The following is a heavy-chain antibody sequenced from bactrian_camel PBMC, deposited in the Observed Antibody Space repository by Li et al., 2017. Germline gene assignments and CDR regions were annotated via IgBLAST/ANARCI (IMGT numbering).Heavy chain of an antibody. D-gene: IGHD5*01. CDR3: AAAHGVDMGWVVTIPDAHTLVTY. V-gene: IGHV3S1*01. J-gene: IGHJ4*01. CDR2: LVTASSSA. Sequence: QVQLVESGGGSVQAGGSLRLSCVASGYTYSTYSMGWFRQAPGKEREGVGMLVTASSSAYYTDSVKGRFTISRDNLKDTLFLQMDGLKPEDTATYYCAAAHGVDMGWVVTIPDAHTLVTYWGQGTQVTVS. CDR1: GYTYSTYS.